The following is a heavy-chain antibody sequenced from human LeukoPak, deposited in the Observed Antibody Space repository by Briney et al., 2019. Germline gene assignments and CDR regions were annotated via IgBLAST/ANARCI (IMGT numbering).Heavy chain of an antibody. CDR2: IKQDGSEK. Sequence: PGGSLRLSCAASGFIVSSYWMTWVRQAPGKGLEWVANIKQDGSEKYYVDSVKGRLTISRDNAKSSVYLQMNSLRGEDTAVYYCARGGSLTGYYGDDAFDIWGQGTMVTVSS. J-gene: IGHJ3*02. CDR3: ARGGSLTGYYGDDAFDI. CDR1: GFIVSSYW. D-gene: IGHD3-9*01. V-gene: IGHV3-7*01.